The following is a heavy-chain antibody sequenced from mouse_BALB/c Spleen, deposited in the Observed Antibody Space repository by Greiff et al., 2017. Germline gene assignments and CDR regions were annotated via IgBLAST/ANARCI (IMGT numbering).Heavy chain of an antibody. Sequence: VQLQQSGAELVRPGSSVKISCKASGYAFSSYWMNWVKQRPGQGLEWIGQIYPGDGDTNYNGKFKGKATLTADKSSSTAYMQLSSLTSEDSAVYFCATLYGNYPYYAMDYWGQGTSVTVSS. CDR3: ATLYGNYPYYAMDY. J-gene: IGHJ4*01. D-gene: IGHD2-1*01. CDR1: GYAFSSYW. CDR2: IYPGDGDT. V-gene: IGHV1-80*01.